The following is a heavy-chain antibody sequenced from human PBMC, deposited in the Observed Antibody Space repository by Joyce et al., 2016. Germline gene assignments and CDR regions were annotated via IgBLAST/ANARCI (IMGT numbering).Heavy chain of an antibody. J-gene: IGHJ2*01. CDR3: ARVRGVVVITMEDYYFDL. CDR2: IYYSGSI. CDR1: DGSISGDY. Sequence: QVQLQESGPGLVRPSETLSLTCTVSDGSISGDYWSWIRQSPGKGLEWIGYIYYSGSIAYNPSLKSRVTISLDTSKNQFSLKLSSVTAADTAIYYCARVRGVVVITMEDYYFDLWGRGTLVTVSS. D-gene: IGHD2-2*01. V-gene: IGHV4-59*01.